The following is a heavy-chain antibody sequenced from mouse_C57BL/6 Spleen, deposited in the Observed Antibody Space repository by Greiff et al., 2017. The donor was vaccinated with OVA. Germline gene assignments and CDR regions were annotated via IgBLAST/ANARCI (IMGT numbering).Heavy chain of an antibody. CDR2: IYPSDSET. J-gene: IGHJ4*01. CDR3: ARGDYDVRDYYAMDY. V-gene: IGHV1-61*01. Sequence: QVQLQQPGAELVRPGSSVKLSCKASGYTFTSYWMDWVKQRPGQGLEWIGNIYPSDSETHYNQKFKDKATLTVDKSSSTAYMQLSSLTSEDSAVYYGARGDYDVRDYYAMDYWGQGTSVTVSS. D-gene: IGHD2-4*01. CDR1: GYTFTSYW.